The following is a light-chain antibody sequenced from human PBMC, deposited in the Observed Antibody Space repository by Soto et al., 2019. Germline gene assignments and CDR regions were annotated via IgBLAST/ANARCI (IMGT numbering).Light chain of an antibody. V-gene: IGKV1-33*01. CDR3: QQYENLPT. Sequence: IRLTHTPTSFSASTGDIFSSNFRATQDIGTYLAWYQQKPGRAPKLLIYDASNLEAGVPSRFRGSGSGTDFTFTISRLQPEDIATYYCQQYENLPTFGQGTRLEI. J-gene: IGKJ5*01. CDR1: QDIGTY. CDR2: DAS.